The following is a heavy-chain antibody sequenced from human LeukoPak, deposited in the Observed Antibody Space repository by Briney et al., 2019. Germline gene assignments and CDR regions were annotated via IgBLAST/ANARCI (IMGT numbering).Heavy chain of an antibody. CDR2: IIPIFGTA. CDR3: ARSIVVVPAAIEPYNWFDP. V-gene: IGHV1-69*13. CDR1: GGTFSSYA. D-gene: IGHD2-2*01. J-gene: IGHJ5*02. Sequence: SVKVSCKASGGTFSSYAISWVRQAPGQGLEWMGGIIPIFGTANYAQKFQGRVTITADESTSTAYMELSSLRSEDAAVYYCARSIVVVPAAIEPYNWFDPWGQGTLVTVSS.